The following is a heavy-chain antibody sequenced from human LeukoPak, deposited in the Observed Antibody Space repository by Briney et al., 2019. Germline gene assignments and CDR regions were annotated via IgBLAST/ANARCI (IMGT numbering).Heavy chain of an antibody. D-gene: IGHD1-26*01. Sequence: GGSLRLSCAASGFSFHRYVMNWVRQAPGKGLEWVSAISVSGDRTYYADSVKGRFTISRDNAKNSLDLQMNSLGAEDTAVYYCARRSGSYQADFDYWGQGTLVTVSS. V-gene: IGHV3-23*01. CDR3: ARRSGSYQADFDY. J-gene: IGHJ4*02. CDR1: GFSFHRYV. CDR2: ISVSGDRT.